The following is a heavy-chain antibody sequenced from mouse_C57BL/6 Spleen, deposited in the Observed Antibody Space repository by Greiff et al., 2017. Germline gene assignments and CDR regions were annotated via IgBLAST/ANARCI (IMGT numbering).Heavy chain of an antibody. CDR2: IDPSDSYT. CDR3: SRWIYGNYWDYAMDY. V-gene: IGHV1-59*01. J-gene: IGHJ4*01. CDR1: GYTFTSYW. D-gene: IGHD2-1*01. Sequence: QVQLQQPGAELVRPGTSVKLSCKASGYTFTSYWMHWVKQRPGQGLEWIGVIDPSDSYTNYNQKFKGKATLTVDTSSSTAYMQLSSLTSEDSAVYYCSRWIYGNYWDYAMDYWGQGTSVTVSS.